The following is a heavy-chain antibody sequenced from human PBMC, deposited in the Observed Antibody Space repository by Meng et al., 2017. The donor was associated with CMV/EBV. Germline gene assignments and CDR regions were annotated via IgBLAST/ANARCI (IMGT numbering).Heavy chain of an antibody. CDR1: GFTSSGSA. V-gene: IGHV3-73*01. D-gene: IGHD5-12*01. Sequence: GGSLRLSCAASGFTSSGSAMHWVRQASGKGLEWVGRIRSKANSYATAYAASVKGRFTISRDDSKNTAYLQMNSLKTEDTAVYYCTRLGDAPLRRGFDPWGQGTLVTVSS. CDR3: TRLGDAPLRRGFDP. J-gene: IGHJ5*02. CDR2: IRSKANSYAT.